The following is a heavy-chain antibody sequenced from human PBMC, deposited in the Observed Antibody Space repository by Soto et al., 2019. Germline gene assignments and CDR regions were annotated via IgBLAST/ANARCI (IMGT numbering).Heavy chain of an antibody. V-gene: IGHV3-23*01. CDR2: ISGSGGST. Sequence: GGSLRLSCAASGFTFSSYAMSWVRQAPGKGLEWVSAISGSGGSTYYADSVKGRFTIARDNSKNTLYLQMNSLRAEDTAVYYCAKDNVGPGSGSYYFDYLGQGTLVTVSS. J-gene: IGHJ4*02. D-gene: IGHD1-26*01. CDR3: AKDNVGPGSGSYYFDY. CDR1: GFTFSSYA.